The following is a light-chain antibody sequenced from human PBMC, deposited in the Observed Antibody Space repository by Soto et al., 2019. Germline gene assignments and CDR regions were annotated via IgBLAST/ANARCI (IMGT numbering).Light chain of an antibody. CDR2: GAS. CDR1: QSVTTN. CDR3: QQYNNWLQT. V-gene: IGKV3-15*01. Sequence: EIVMTQFPATLSVSPGERATLSCRASQSVTTNLAWYQQKPGQAPRLLMYGASTRATGMPASFSGSGSGTEFTLTISSVQSEDFAVYYCQQYNNWLQTFGQGTKVDIK. J-gene: IGKJ1*01.